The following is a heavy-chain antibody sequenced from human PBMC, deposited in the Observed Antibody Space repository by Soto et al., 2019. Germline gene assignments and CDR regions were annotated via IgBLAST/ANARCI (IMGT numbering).Heavy chain of an antibody. CDR2: IYSTGTT. J-gene: IGHJ4*02. CDR1: GFTVGNNY. CDR3: AKDGRGSGSHYNSFGY. Sequence: EVQLVESGGGLIQPGGSLTLSCAASGFTVGNNYMSWVRQAPGKGLEWVSLIYSTGTTKYADSVKGRFTVSRDNAKNTLYLQMNSLRAEDTAVYYYAKDGRGSGSHYNSFGYWGQGTLVTVSS. V-gene: IGHV3-53*01. D-gene: IGHD3-10*01.